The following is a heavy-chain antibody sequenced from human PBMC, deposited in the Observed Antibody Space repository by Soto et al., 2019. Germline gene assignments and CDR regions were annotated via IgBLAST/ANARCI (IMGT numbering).Heavy chain of an antibody. CDR1: GGSISSYY. CDR3: AREGPPVNLFDY. V-gene: IGHV4-59*01. J-gene: IGHJ4*02. CDR2: IYYSGST. D-gene: IGHD4-4*01. Sequence: SETLSLTCTVSGGSISSYYWSWIRQPPGKGLEWIGYIYYSGSTNYNPSLKSRVTISVDTSKNQFSLKLSSVTAADTAVYYCAREGPPVNLFDYWGQGTLVT.